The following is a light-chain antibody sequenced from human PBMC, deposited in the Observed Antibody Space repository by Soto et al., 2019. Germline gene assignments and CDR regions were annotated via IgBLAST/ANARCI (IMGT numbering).Light chain of an antibody. J-gene: IGKJ1*01. V-gene: IGKV1-5*03. CDR1: QGISNR. CDR2: QAS. Sequence: DVQMTQSPSTLSASVGDRVTITCRASQGISNRLSGYQQKPGKAPKLLIYQASSLNTGVPSRFGGSGSGTEFTLTSTSLQADDFATYYCQQYNSHWTFGQGTKVEIK. CDR3: QQYNSHWT.